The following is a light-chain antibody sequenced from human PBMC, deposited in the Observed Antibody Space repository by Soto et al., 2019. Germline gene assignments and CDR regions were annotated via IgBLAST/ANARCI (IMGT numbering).Light chain of an antibody. CDR2: GAS. CDR3: QHYNSYSEA. Sequence: VLTQAPDTLSVSPGERATLSCRASQAINNNVAWYQLKDGQVPRLLIYGASTRAADVPARFSGGGSGTEFTLTISSLQPDDFATYYCQHYNSYSEAFGQGTKVDIK. CDR1: QAINNN. J-gene: IGKJ1*01. V-gene: IGKV3-15*01.